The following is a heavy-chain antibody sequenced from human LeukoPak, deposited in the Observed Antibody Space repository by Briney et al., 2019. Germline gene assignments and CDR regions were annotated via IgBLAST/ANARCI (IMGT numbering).Heavy chain of an antibody. Sequence: PGGSLRLSCAASGFTLSSYSMNWVRQAPGKGLEWLSCVTSTTIYYADSVKGRFTISRDNAKNSLYLQMNSLRADDTAVYYCAREMAPTSRYDVLTGCQDYWGQGTLVTVSS. J-gene: IGHJ4*02. CDR3: AREMAPTSRYDVLTGCQDY. CDR1: GFTLSSYS. D-gene: IGHD3-9*01. CDR2: VTSTTI. V-gene: IGHV3-48*04.